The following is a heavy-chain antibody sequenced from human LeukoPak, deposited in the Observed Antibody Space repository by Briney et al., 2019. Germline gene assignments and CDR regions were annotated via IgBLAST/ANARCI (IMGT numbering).Heavy chain of an antibody. CDR1: GYSISSGYY. CDR2: SNHSGSS. D-gene: IGHD3-22*01. Sequence: PSETLSLTCSVSGYSISSGYYWGWIRQPLGKGLEWIGSSNHSGSSYYNPSLKSRVTILVDTSRNQFSLKLTSVTVADTAVYYCAKDTYDSRGYYPWDHWGQGTLVTVSS. CDR3: AKDTYDSRGYYPWDH. J-gene: IGHJ4*02. V-gene: IGHV4-38-2*02.